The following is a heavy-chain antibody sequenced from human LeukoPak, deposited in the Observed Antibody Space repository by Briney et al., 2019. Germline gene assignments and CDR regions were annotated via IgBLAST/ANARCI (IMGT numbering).Heavy chain of an antibody. Sequence: GRSLRLSCAASGFTFDDYAMHWVRQAPGKGLEWVSGISWNSGSIGYADSVKGRFTISRDNAKNSLYLQMNSLRAEDTALYYCAKDIGYSYGKGYFDYWGQGTLVTVSS. J-gene: IGHJ4*02. D-gene: IGHD5-18*01. V-gene: IGHV3-9*01. CDR1: GFTFDDYA. CDR3: AKDIGYSYGKGYFDY. CDR2: ISWNSGSI.